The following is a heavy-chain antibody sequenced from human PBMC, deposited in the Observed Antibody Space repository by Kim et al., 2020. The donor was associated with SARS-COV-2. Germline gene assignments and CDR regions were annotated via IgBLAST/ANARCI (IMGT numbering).Heavy chain of an antibody. CDR3: ARGPDYGGNSGDY. D-gene: IGHD4-17*01. Sequence: YADSVKGRFTISRDNAKNSLYLQMNSLRAEDTAVYYCARGPDYGGNSGDYWGQGTLVTVSS. V-gene: IGHV3-21*01. J-gene: IGHJ4*02.